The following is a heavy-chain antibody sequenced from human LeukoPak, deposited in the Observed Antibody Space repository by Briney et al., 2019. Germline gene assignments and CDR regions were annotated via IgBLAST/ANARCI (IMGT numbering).Heavy chain of an antibody. Sequence: ASVKVSCKASGYAFTGYYMHWVRQAPGQGLEWMGWINPNSGGTNYAQKFQGRVTMTRDTSISTAYMELSRLRSDDTAVFYCASIMEWVVDIVATMGEFDYWGQGTLVTVSS. D-gene: IGHD5-12*01. CDR3: ASIMEWVVDIVATMGEFDY. J-gene: IGHJ4*02. CDR2: INPNSGGT. CDR1: GYAFTGYY. V-gene: IGHV1-2*02.